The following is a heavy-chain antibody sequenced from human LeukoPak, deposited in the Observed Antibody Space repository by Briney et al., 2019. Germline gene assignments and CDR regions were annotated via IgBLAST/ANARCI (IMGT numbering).Heavy chain of an antibody. J-gene: IGHJ5*02. CDR3: ARDRTGNNWFDP. D-gene: IGHD3/OR15-3a*01. Sequence: KASETLSLTCTVSGGSISSRSSYWGWIRQPPGKGLEWIGNIYYSGSTYYNPSLKSRVTISVDTSRNQFSLKLSSVTAADTAVYYCARDRTGNNWFDPWGQGTLVTVSS. V-gene: IGHV4-39*07. CDR2: IYYSGST. CDR1: GGSISSRSSY.